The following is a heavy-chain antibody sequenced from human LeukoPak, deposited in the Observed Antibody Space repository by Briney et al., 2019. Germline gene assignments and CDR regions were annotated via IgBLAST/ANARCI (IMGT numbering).Heavy chain of an antibody. CDR2: IIPILGIA. CDR1: GGTFSSYA. CDR3: ARSSGGSYYGYFDY. V-gene: IGHV1-69*04. Sequence: ASVKVSCKASGGTFSSYAISWVRQAPAQGLEWMGRIIPILGIANYAQKFQGRVTITADKSTSTAYMELSSLRSEDTAVYYCARSSGGSYYGYFDYWGQGTLVTVSS. D-gene: IGHD1-26*01. J-gene: IGHJ4*02.